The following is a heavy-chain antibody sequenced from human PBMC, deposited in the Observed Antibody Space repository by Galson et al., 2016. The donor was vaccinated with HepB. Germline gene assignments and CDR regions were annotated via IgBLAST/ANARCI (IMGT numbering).Heavy chain of an antibody. CDR2: FKSKSDGGTI. CDR3: TTDIRYFWSGHNAFDI. D-gene: IGHD3-3*01. Sequence: SLRLSCAASGFTFTYAWMNWVRQAPGKGLEWVGRFKSKSDGGTIDYAAPVKGRFAISRDDSKNTLYLQMNTLKSEDTAVYYCTTDIRYFWSGHNAFDIWGQGTMVTVSS. V-gene: IGHV3-15*07. CDR1: GFTFTYAW. J-gene: IGHJ3*02.